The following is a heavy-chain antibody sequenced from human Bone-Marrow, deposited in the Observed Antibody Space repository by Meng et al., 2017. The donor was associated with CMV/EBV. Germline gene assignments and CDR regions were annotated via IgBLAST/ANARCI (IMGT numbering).Heavy chain of an antibody. D-gene: IGHD1-1*01. J-gene: IGHJ4*02. CDR2: TYYSGIT. CDR3: ARQDLRYNLDY. Sequence: RGGCGGALRSPSNSWTWIREPPGKGLEWITYTYYSGITNYNPSLRSRVTILVDMSKNHFSLKLNSVTAADTAVYYCARQDLRYNLDYWGQGALVTVSS. V-gene: IGHV4-61*01. CDR1: GGALRSPSNS.